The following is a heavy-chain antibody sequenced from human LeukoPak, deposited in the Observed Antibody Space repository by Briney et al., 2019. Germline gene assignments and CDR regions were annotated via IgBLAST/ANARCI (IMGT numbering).Heavy chain of an antibody. CDR3: ARDPHRIAVAGTLPFDY. J-gene: IGHJ4*02. CDR1: GYTFTSYG. V-gene: IGHV1-18*01. CDR2: ISAYNGNT. D-gene: IGHD6-19*01. Sequence: ASVKVSCKASGYTFTSYGISWVRQAPGQGLEWMGWISAYNGNTNYAQKLQGRVTMTTDTSTSTAYMELRSLRSDDTAVYYCARDPHRIAVAGTLPFDYWGPGTLVTVSS.